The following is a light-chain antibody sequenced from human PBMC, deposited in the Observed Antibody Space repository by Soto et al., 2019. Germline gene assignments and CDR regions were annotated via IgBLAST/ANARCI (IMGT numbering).Light chain of an antibody. Sequence: EIVVTQSPGTLSLSPGERATLSCRASQSVSKNFLAWYQHKPGQAPRLLIDDASNRATGIPDRFSGSGSGTDFTLTISSLEPEDSAVYYCQQCATPPLTFGQGTKVEIK. V-gene: IGKV3-20*01. CDR3: QQCATPPLT. CDR2: DAS. J-gene: IGKJ1*01. CDR1: QSVSKNF.